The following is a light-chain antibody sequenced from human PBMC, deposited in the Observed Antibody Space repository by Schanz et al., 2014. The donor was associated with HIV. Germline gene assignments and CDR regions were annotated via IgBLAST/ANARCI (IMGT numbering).Light chain of an antibody. CDR1: SSDVGGYKY. Sequence: QSALTQPASVSGSPGQSITISCTGTSSDVGGYKYVSWYQQHPGKAPKLMIFEVSSRPSGVSNRFSGSKSGNTASLTISGLQADDEADYYCGSYGGSDNMVFGGGTKLTVL. V-gene: IGLV2-14*03. CDR3: GSYGGSDNMV. J-gene: IGLJ3*02. CDR2: EVS.